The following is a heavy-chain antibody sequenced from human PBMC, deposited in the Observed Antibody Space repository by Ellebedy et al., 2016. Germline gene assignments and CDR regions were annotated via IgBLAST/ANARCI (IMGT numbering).Heavy chain of an antibody. D-gene: IGHD6-19*01. CDR2: IYYGGSS. CDR1: GGSIRSSSYY. J-gene: IGHJ4*02. V-gene: IGHV4-39*01. CDR3: ARHPLEWLVGPMYFDY. Sequence: SETLSLTCTVSGGSIRSSSYYWGWVRQPPGKGLEWIGSIYYGGSSYYNPSLKSRVTISVDASKNQFSLNLSSVTAADTALYYCARHPLEWLVGPMYFDYWGQGTLVTVSS.